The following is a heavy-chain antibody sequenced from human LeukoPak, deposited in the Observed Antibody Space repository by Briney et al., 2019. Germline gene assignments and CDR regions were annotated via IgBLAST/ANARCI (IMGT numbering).Heavy chain of an antibody. CDR3: ARRITIFGVVIMEYFDY. CDR2: IYHSGST. CDR1: GYSISSGYY. V-gene: IGHV4-38-2*01. D-gene: IGHD3-3*01. Sequence: PSETLSLTCAVSGYSISSGYYWGWIRQPPGKGLEWIGSIYHSGSTYYNPSLKSRVNISVDTSKNQFSLKLSSVTAADTAVYYCARRITIFGVVIMEYFDYWGQGTLVTVSS. J-gene: IGHJ4*02.